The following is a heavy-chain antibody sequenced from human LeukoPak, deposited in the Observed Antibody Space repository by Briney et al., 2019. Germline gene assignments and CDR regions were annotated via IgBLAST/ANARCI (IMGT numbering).Heavy chain of an antibody. Sequence: SETLFLTCTVSGGSINNSSYYWGWIRQPPGKGLEWIGSIHYSGSTYYNPSLKSRVTISVDTSKNQFSLRLSSVTAADTAVYYCARGSIAPDYWGQGTLVTVSS. CDR3: ARGSIAPDY. D-gene: IGHD6-6*01. V-gene: IGHV4-39*01. J-gene: IGHJ4*02. CDR2: IHYSGST. CDR1: GGSINNSSYY.